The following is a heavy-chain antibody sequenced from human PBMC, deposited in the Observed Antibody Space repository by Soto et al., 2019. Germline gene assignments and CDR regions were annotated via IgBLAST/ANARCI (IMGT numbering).Heavy chain of an antibody. Sequence: PSETLSLTYTVSGGSISSYYWSWIRQPPGKGLEWIGYIYYSGSTNYNPSLKSRVTISVDTSKNQFSLKLSSVTAADTAVYYCARRGFGEFADAFDIWGQGTMVTVSS. CDR3: ARRGFGEFADAFDI. J-gene: IGHJ3*02. V-gene: IGHV4-59*08. CDR1: GGSISSYY. CDR2: IYYSGST. D-gene: IGHD3-10*01.